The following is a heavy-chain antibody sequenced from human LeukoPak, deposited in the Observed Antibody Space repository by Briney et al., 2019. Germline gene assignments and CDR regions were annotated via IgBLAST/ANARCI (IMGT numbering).Heavy chain of an antibody. CDR1: GFTFSSYT. Sequence: GGSLRLSCAASGFTFSSYTMNWVRQAPGKGPEWVSYISTSSSTVYHADSVNGRFTISRDNAKNSLYLQMNSLRAEDTAVYYCAREKAPGIEDYWGQGTLVTVSS. J-gene: IGHJ4*02. V-gene: IGHV3-48*01. CDR3: AREKAPGIEDY. CDR2: ISTSSSTV. D-gene: IGHD6-13*01.